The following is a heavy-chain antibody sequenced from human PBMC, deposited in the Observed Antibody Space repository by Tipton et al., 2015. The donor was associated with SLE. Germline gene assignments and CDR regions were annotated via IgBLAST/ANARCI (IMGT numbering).Heavy chain of an antibody. CDR2: ISSSSSYI. J-gene: IGHJ4*02. D-gene: IGHD2-15*01. CDR3: AREISLLGYCSGGSCYYFDY. CDR1: GFTFSSYS. Sequence: SLRLSCAASGFTFSSYSINWVRQAPGKGLEWVSSISSSSSYIYYADSVKGRFTISRDNAKNSLYLQMNSLRAEDTAVYYCAREISLLGYCSGGSCYYFDYWGQGTLVTVSS. V-gene: IGHV3-21*01.